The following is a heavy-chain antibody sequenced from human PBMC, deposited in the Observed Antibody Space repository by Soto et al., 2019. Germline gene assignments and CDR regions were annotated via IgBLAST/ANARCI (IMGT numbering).Heavy chain of an antibody. Sequence: SVKVSCKASGGTFSSYAISWVRQAPGQGLEWMGGIIPIFGTANYAQKFQGRVTITADESTSTAYMELSSLRSEDTAVYYCARSGVYYDFWSGYRNDAAKAENWFDPWGQGTLVTVSS. D-gene: IGHD3-3*01. CDR3: ARSGVYYDFWSGYRNDAAKAENWFDP. V-gene: IGHV1-69*13. CDR2: IIPIFGTA. J-gene: IGHJ5*02. CDR1: GGTFSSYA.